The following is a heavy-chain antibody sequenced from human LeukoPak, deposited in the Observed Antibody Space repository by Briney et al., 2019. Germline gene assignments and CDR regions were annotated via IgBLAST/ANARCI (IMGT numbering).Heavy chain of an antibody. V-gene: IGHV3-30*18. D-gene: IGHD6-13*01. J-gene: IGHJ4*02. CDR2: ISYDGSNK. CDR3: AKPQQLANFDY. CDR1: GFTFSSYG. Sequence: GGSLRLSCAASGFTFSSYGMHWVRQAPGKGLEWVAVISYDGSNKYYADSVKGRFTISRDNSKNTLYLQMNSLRAGDTAVYYCAKPQQLANFDYWGQGTLVTVSS.